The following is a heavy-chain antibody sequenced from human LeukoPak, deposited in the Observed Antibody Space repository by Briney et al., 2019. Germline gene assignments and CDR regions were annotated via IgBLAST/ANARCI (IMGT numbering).Heavy chain of an antibody. CDR3: ARDRGNYYDSSGYQGYFDY. D-gene: IGHD3-22*01. Sequence: GGSLRLSCAASGFTVSSNYMSWVRQAPGKGLEWVSVIYSGGSTYYADSVKGRFTISRDNSKNTLYLQMNSLRAEDTAVYYCARDRGNYYDSSGYQGYFDYWGQGTLVTVSS. CDR1: GFTVSSNY. CDR2: IYSGGST. V-gene: IGHV3-66*01. J-gene: IGHJ4*02.